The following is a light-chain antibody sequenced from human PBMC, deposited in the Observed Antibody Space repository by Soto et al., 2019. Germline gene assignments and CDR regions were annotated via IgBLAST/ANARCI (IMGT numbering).Light chain of an antibody. CDR1: QSVSSNY. CDR3: QQDGSSPLT. Sequence: EIVLTQSPGTLSLSPGERATLSCRASQSVSSNYLAWYQQKPGQAPKVLIYRASIRATGIPDRFTGSGSGTDFTLISSRLEPEDFAVYYFQQDGSSPLTFGGGTKVEIK. CDR2: RAS. J-gene: IGKJ4*01. V-gene: IGKV3-20*01.